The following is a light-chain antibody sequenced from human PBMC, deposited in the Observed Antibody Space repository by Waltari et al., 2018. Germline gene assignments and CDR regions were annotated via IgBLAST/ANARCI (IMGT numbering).Light chain of an antibody. Sequence: QSALTQPRSVSGSPGQSVTISCTGTSSDVGGYDSVSWSQQHPGKAPKLMIYDVNKRPSGVPDRLSGSKTGNTAFLTIAGLQGEDEADDYCCSFAGSPPYVFGTGTKVTVL. CDR1: SSDVGGYDS. V-gene: IGLV2-11*01. CDR3: CSFAGSPPYV. J-gene: IGLJ1*01. CDR2: DVN.